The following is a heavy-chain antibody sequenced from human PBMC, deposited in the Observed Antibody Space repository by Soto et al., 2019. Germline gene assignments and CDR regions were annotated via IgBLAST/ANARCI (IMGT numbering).Heavy chain of an antibody. J-gene: IGHJ4*02. CDR3: ARGPRIVVVPAAFDY. D-gene: IGHD2-2*01. V-gene: IGHV1-18*04. CDR1: GYTFTSYG. Sequence: ASVKVSCKASGYTFTSYGISWVRQAPGQGLEWMGWISAYNGNTNYAQKLQGRVTMTTDTSTSTAYMELRSLRSDDTAVYYCARGPRIVVVPAAFDYWRQGTLVTVSS. CDR2: ISAYNGNT.